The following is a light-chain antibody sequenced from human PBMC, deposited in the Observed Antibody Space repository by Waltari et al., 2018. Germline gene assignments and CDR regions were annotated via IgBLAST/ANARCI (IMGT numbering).Light chain of an antibody. J-gene: IGKJ3*01. CDR2: AAS. CDR1: QGIRNY. V-gene: IGKV1-9*01. Sequence: IQLTQSPSSLSASVGDRVTITCRASQGIRNYLAWYQQTPGKAPKLLISAASTLQSGGPSRFSGSGSGTDFTLTISSLQPEDFATYYCQQLNSYPLFTFGPGTKVDIK. CDR3: QQLNSYPLFT.